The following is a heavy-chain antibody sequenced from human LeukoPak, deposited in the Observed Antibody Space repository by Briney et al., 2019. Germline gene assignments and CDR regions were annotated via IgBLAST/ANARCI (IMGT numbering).Heavy chain of an antibody. CDR1: GFTFSSYA. J-gene: IGHJ4*02. Sequence: PGGSLRLSCAASGFTFSSYAVSWVRQAPGKWLEWVSAISGSGGSTYYADSVKGRFTISGDNSKNTLYLQMNSLRAEDTAVYYCAKVGYYYDSSGYYYFDYWGQGTLVTVSS. CDR2: ISGSGGST. D-gene: IGHD3-22*01. V-gene: IGHV3-23*01. CDR3: AKVGYYYDSSGYYYFDY.